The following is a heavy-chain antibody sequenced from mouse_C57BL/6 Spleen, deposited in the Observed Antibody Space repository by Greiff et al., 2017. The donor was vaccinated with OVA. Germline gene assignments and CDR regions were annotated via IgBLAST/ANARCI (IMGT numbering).Heavy chain of an antibody. J-gene: IGHJ4*01. CDR3: ASPDYYAMDY. CDR2: ISYDGSN. Sequence: EVQLQESGPGLVKPSQSLSLTCSVTGYSITSGYYWNWIRQFPGNKLEWMGYISYDGSNNYNPSLKNRISITRDTSKNQFFLKLNSVTTEDTATYYCASPDYYAMDYWGQGTSVTVSS. CDR1: GYSITSGYY. V-gene: IGHV3-6*01.